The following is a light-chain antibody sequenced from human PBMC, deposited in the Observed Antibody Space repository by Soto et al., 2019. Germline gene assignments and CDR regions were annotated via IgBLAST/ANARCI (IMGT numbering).Light chain of an antibody. CDR1: QSVSSYY. CDR3: QQYGSSPLT. Sequence: ETVLTQSPGTLSLSPGERATLSCRASQSVSSYYLAWYQQKPGQAPRLLVYGASSRATGTPDRFSGSGSGTDFTLTISRLEPEDFAVYYCQQYGSSPLTFGQGTKVEIK. J-gene: IGKJ1*01. V-gene: IGKV3-20*01. CDR2: GAS.